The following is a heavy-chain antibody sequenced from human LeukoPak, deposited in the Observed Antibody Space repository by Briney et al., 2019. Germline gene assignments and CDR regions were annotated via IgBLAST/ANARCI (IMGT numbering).Heavy chain of an antibody. V-gene: IGHV4-31*11. CDR3: ARDVVVTSSPDAFDI. D-gene: IGHD2-21*02. CDR1: GDSVSSGGYY. Sequence: SETLSLTCAVSGDSVSSGGYYWTWIRQHPGKGLEWIGYISNSGTTSYSPSLKSRVSISVDTSSNQFSLRLSSVTAADTAVYYCARDVVVTSSPDAFDIWGQGTMVTVSS. J-gene: IGHJ3*02. CDR2: ISNSGTT.